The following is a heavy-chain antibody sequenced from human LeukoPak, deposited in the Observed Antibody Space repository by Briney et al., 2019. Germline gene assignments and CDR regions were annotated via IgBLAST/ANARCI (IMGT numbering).Heavy chain of an antibody. CDR3: ARGVDTDYFDY. CDR2: INPNSGGT. J-gene: IGHJ4*02. Sequence: ASVKVSCKASGYTFTGYYMHWVRQAPGQGLEWMGWINPNSGGTKYAQNIQDRVTMTRDTSISTAYMELSRLRSDDTAVYYCARGVDTDYFDYWGQGTLVTVSS. V-gene: IGHV1-2*02. D-gene: IGHD2-2*02. CDR1: GYTFTGYY.